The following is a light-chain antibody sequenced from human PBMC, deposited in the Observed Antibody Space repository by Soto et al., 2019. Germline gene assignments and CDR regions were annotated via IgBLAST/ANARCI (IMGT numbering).Light chain of an antibody. J-gene: IGKJ1*01. CDR2: GAS. Sequence: MTQCEVGLTGSPGDRPFLSWRASQSVSSNLAWYQQKPGQAPRLLIYGASTRATGIPARFSGSGSGTEFTLTISSLQSEDFAVYYCQQYNNWPRTFGQGTKVDIK. CDR3: QQYNNWPRT. V-gene: IGKV3-15*01. CDR1: QSVSSN.